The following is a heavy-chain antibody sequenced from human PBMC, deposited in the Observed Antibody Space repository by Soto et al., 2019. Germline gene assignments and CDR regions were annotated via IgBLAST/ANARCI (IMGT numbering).Heavy chain of an antibody. J-gene: IGHJ6*02. V-gene: IGHV3-53*01. CDR1: GFTVSSNY. D-gene: IGHD4-17*01. CDR2: IYSGGST. CDR3: ARAEGFYGSYYYYGMDV. Sequence: GGSLRLSCAASGFTVSSNYMSWVRQAPGKGLEWVSVIYSGGSTYYADSVKGRFTISRDNSKNTLYLQMNSLRAEDTAVYYCARAEGFYGSYYYYGMDVWGQGTTVTVSS.